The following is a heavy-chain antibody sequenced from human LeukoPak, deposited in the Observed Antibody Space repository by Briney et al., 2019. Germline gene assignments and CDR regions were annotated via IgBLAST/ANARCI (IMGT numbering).Heavy chain of an antibody. CDR3: ARSQVTAMIER. D-gene: IGHD5-18*01. J-gene: IGHJ4*02. CDR1: GGSISGYD. Sequence: PSETRSLTCTVSGGSISGYDWSWIRQPPGKGLEWIGYIYYSGSTNYNPSLKSRLTISVDTSKNQFSLKLRSVTAADTAVYYCARSQVTAMIERWGQGILVTVSS. CDR2: IYYSGST. V-gene: IGHV4-59*01.